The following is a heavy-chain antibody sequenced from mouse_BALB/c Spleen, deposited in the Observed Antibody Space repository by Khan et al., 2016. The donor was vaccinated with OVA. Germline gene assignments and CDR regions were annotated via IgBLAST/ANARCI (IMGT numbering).Heavy chain of an antibody. V-gene: IGHV1-61*01. Sequence: QVQLQQSGAELVRPGASVKLSCKASGYTFTSYWMNWVKQRPGQGLEWIGMIDPSDSETHYNQMFRDKATLTVEKSSSTAYMQLSSLTSEYSAVYYCARREKYGYDPSWFAYWGQGTLVTVSA. CDR1: GYTFTSYW. J-gene: IGHJ3*01. CDR2: IDPSDSET. CDR3: ARREKYGYDPSWFAY. D-gene: IGHD2-2*01.